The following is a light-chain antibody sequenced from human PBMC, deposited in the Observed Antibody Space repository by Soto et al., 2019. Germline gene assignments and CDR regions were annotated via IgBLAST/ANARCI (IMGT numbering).Light chain of an antibody. Sequence: DIQMTQSPSSLSASVGDRVTITCRASQSISSYLNWYQQKPGKAPKLLIYAASSLQSGVPSRFSGSGSGTDFTLTISSLQPEDFATYYCQQSSSTPSWTFGQGTKLEIK. V-gene: IGKV1-39*01. CDR3: QQSSSTPSWT. J-gene: IGKJ2*02. CDR1: QSISSY. CDR2: AAS.